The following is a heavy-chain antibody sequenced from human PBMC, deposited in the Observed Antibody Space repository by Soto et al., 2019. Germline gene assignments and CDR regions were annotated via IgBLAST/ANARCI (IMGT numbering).Heavy chain of an antibody. J-gene: IGHJ4*02. V-gene: IGHV3-23*01. Sequence: EVQLLESGGGLVQPGGSLRLSCAASGFTFSSYAMSWVRQAPGRGLEWVSGISGSGGNTYYAYSVKGRFTVSRDNSKNTLYLQMNRLRAEDAAVYYCAKQLNFDYWGQGTLVTVSS. D-gene: IGHD1-1*01. CDR3: AKQLNFDY. CDR2: ISGSGGNT. CDR1: GFTFSSYA.